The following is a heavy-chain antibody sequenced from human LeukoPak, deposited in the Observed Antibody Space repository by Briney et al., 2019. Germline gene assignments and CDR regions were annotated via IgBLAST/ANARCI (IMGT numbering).Heavy chain of an antibody. CDR2: INWNGGST. J-gene: IGHJ6*03. Sequence: GGSLRLSCAASGFTFDDYGMSWVRQAPGKGLEWVSGINWNGGSTGYADSVKGRFTISRDNAKNSLYLQMNSLRAEDTALYYCARYDYSSSWYGGYYYYMDVWGEGTTVTVSS. CDR1: GFTFDDYG. D-gene: IGHD6-13*01. V-gene: IGHV3-20*04. CDR3: ARYDYSSSWYGGYYYYMDV.